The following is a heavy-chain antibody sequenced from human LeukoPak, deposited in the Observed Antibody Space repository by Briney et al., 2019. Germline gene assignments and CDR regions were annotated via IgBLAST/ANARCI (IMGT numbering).Heavy chain of an antibody. CDR2: ISAYNGNT. Sequence: GASVKVSCKASGYTFTSYGISWVRQAPGQGLEWMGWISAYNGNTNYAQKLQGRVTMTTDTSTSTAYMELRSLRSDDTAVYYCARVYDTEQRSYFQHWGQGTLVTVSS. D-gene: IGHD3-3*01. J-gene: IGHJ1*01. V-gene: IGHV1-18*01. CDR3: ARVYDTEQRSYFQH. CDR1: GYTFTSYG.